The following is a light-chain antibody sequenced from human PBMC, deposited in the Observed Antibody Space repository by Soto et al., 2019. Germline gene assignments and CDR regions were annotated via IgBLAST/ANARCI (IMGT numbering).Light chain of an antibody. Sequence: QSALTQPASVSGSPGQSITISCTGTSSDVGSYNYVSWYQQHPGKAPKLMIYEVSTRPSGVSSRFSGSKSGNTASLTISGLQAEDDADYYCSSYSSSSTVFGTGTKLTVL. V-gene: IGLV2-14*01. CDR2: EVS. CDR3: SSYSSSSTV. CDR1: SSDVGSYNY. J-gene: IGLJ1*01.